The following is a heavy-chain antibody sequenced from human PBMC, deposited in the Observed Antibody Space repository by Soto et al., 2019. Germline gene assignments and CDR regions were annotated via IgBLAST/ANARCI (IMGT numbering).Heavy chain of an antibody. CDR3: ARHVAVAGTD. J-gene: IGHJ4*02. V-gene: IGHV5-51*01. D-gene: IGHD6-19*01. Sequence: GESLKISCNGFGYIFTNYWIGWVRQMPGKGLEWMGIIYPGDSDTRYSPSFQGQVTISADKSISTAYLQWSSLKASDTAMYYCARHVAVAGTDWGQGTLVTVSS. CDR1: GYIFTNYW. CDR2: IYPGDSDT.